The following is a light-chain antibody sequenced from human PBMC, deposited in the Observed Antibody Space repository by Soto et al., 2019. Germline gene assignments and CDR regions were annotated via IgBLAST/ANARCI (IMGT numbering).Light chain of an antibody. CDR2: KAS. Sequence: DIQMTQSPSTLSASVGDRVTITCRASQSISSWLAWYQQKPGKAPKLLIYKASSLESGVPSRFSGSGSGTEFTLPISSLQPDDFATYYCQQYNRYWTFGQGTKVEIK. CDR3: QQYNRYWT. CDR1: QSISSW. V-gene: IGKV1-5*03. J-gene: IGKJ1*01.